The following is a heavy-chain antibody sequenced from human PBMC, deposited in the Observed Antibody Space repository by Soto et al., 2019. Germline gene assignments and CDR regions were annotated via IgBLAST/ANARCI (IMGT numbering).Heavy chain of an antibody. CDR1: GYSFTSYW. J-gene: IGHJ6*02. D-gene: IGHD3-10*01. Sequence: GESLKISCKGSGYSFTSYWIGWVRQMPGKGLERMGIIYPGDSDTRYSPSFQGQVTISADKSISTAYLQWSSLKASDTAMYYCARERITMVRGVIGLDVWGQGTTVTVS. V-gene: IGHV5-51*01. CDR2: IYPGDSDT. CDR3: ARERITMVRGVIGLDV.